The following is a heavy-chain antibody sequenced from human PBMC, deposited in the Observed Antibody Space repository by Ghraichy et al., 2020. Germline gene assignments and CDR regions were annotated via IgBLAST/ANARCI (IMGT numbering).Heavy chain of an antibody. Sequence: GGSLRLSCAVSGLPFSHYWMSWVRQAPGKGLEWVANINQDGSEKYYVDSVKGRFTISRDNAKNLLYLQMNSLRAEDTAVYYCARETAAAGYFQHWGQGTRVTVSS. CDR1: GLPFSHYW. D-gene: IGHD6-13*01. CDR2: INQDGSEK. J-gene: IGHJ1*01. V-gene: IGHV3-7*01. CDR3: ARETAAAGYFQH.